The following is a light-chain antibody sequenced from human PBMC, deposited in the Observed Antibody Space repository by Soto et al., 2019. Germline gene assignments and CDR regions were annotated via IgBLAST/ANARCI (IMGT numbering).Light chain of an antibody. CDR1: QSVRSN. J-gene: IGKJ1*01. CDR3: QQYHVWPPT. Sequence: ETVMTQSPATLSVSPGERATLSCRASQSVRSNLAWYQQKPGQAPRLLIYGASTRATGTPDTLSGSGSGTEFTLTNSSLQSEDFAVYYCQQYHVWPPTFGQGTKVEIK. CDR2: GAS. V-gene: IGKV3-15*01.